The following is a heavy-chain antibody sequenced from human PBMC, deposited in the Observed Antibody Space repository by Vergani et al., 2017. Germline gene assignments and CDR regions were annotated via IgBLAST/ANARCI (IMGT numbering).Heavy chain of an antibody. CDR2: INHSGST. CDR3: ARVLVVAPDY. Sequence: QVQLQQWGAGLLKPSETLSLTCAVYGESFSGYYWSWIRQPPGKGLEWIGEINHSGSTNYNPPLKSRVTISVDTSKNQFSLKLSSVTAADTAVYYCARVLVVAPDYWGQGTLVTVSS. CDR1: GESFSGYY. V-gene: IGHV4-34*01. J-gene: IGHJ4*02. D-gene: IGHD3-22*01.